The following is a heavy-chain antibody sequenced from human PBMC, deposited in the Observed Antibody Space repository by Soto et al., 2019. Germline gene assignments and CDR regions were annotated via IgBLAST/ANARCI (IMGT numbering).Heavy chain of an antibody. J-gene: IGHJ6*02. V-gene: IGHV1-69*13. Sequence: GASVKVSCKASGGTFSSYAISWVRQAPGQGLEWMGGIIPIFGTANYAQKFQGRVTIAADESTSTAYMELSSLRSEDTAVYYCARGLRKDYDSSGYTLLGYGMDVWGQGTTVTVSS. CDR2: IIPIFGTA. CDR3: ARGLRKDYDSSGYTLLGYGMDV. CDR1: GGTFSSYA. D-gene: IGHD3-22*01.